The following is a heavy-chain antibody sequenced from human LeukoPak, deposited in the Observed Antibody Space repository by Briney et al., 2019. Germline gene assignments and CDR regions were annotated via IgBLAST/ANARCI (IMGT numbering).Heavy chain of an antibody. CDR1: GVSISSSNSY. CDR3: ARSGSGYLRYYFDY. CDR2: IYYSGST. V-gene: IGHV4-39*01. J-gene: IGHJ4*02. Sequence: PSETLSLTCTVSGVSISSSNSYWGWIRQPPGKGLEWIGSIYYSGSTYYNASLKSQVSISIDTSKNQFSLRLTSVTAADTAVYYCARSGSGYLRYYFDYWGQGTLVTVSS. D-gene: IGHD5-12*01.